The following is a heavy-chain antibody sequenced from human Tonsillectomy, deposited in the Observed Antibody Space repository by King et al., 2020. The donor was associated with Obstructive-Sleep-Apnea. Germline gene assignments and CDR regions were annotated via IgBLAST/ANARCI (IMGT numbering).Heavy chain of an antibody. Sequence: DVQLVESGGGLVQPGGSLRLSCAASGFTFRTYGMSWVRQAPGKGLEWVSTISGSGDSTYYADSVKGRFTISRDNSKNTLYLQMNSLRAEDTAAYYCAKGLILDFGMDVWGQGTTVTVSS. CDR1: GFTFRTYG. D-gene: IGHD2-21*02. CDR2: ISGSGDST. CDR3: AKGLILDFGMDV. V-gene: IGHV3-23*04. J-gene: IGHJ6*02.